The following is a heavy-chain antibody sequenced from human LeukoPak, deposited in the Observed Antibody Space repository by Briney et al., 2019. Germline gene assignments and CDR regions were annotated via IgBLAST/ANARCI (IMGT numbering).Heavy chain of an antibody. V-gene: IGHV4-34*01. CDR2: INHSGTT. CDR3: ARLPRCDSANRYTDY. Sequence: SETLSLTCAVQGVSFSGFYWSWIRQTPGEGLEWLGEINHSGTTHYNPSLESRVAISVDAPKKQFSLNLTSVTAADTAVYYCARLPRCDSANRYTDYWGQGILVAVSS. D-gene: IGHD2-2*02. CDR1: GVSFSGFY. J-gene: IGHJ4*02.